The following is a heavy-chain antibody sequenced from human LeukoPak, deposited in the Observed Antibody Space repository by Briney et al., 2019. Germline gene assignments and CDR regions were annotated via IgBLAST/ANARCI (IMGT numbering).Heavy chain of an antibody. D-gene: IGHD1-20*01. V-gene: IGHV4-39*01. CDR2: IYYSGST. CDR3: ARQTNWNDFDY. Sequence: PSETLSLTCTVSGGSISSSSYYWGWIRQPPGKGLEWIGSIYYSGSTYYNPSLKSRVTISVDTSKNQFSLKLSSVTAADTAVYYCARQTNWNDFDYWGQGTLVTVSS. J-gene: IGHJ4*02. CDR1: GGSISSSSYY.